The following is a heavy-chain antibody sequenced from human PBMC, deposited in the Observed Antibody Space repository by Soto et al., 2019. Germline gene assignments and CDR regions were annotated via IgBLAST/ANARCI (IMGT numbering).Heavy chain of an antibody. Sequence: SETLSLTCAVSGGAVSRGSYYLTWIGQPPGRGLEWIGYIYYTGTTDSNPSLKRRVTISLDTSKNQFSLNLNSVTAAETAVYYCARAPGRPDRGSDYWGQGTRVPVSS. CDR3: ARAPGRPDRGSDY. D-gene: IGHD1-26*01. CDR1: GGAVSRGSYY. J-gene: IGHJ4*02. V-gene: IGHV4-61*01. CDR2: IYYTGTT.